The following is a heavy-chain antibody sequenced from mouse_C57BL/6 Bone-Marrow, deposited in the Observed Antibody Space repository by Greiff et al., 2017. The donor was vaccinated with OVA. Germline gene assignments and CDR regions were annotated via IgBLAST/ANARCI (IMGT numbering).Heavy chain of an antibody. Sequence: DVKLQESGPGLVKPSQSLSLTCSVTGYSITSGYYWNWIRQFPGNKLEWMGYISYDGSNNYNPSLKNRISITRDTSKNQFFLKLNSVTTEDTATYYCARVGLPGGFAYWGQGTLVTVSA. CDR1: GYSITSGYY. J-gene: IGHJ3*01. CDR3: ARVGLPGGFAY. CDR2: ISYDGSN. D-gene: IGHD5-5*01. V-gene: IGHV3-6*01.